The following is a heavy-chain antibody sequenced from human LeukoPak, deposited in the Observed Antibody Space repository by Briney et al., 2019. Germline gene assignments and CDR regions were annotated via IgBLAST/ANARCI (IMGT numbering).Heavy chain of an antibody. CDR1: GDSISSSSYY. J-gene: IGHJ4*02. Sequence: SETLSLTCTVSGDSISSSSYYWGWIRQPPGKGLEWIGSIYYSGSTYYNPSLKSRVTISVDTSKNQFSLKLSSVTAADTAVYYCARRDSSGYWTNYWGQGTLVTVSS. CDR2: IYYSGST. V-gene: IGHV4-39*01. CDR3: ARRDSSGYWTNY. D-gene: IGHD6-19*01.